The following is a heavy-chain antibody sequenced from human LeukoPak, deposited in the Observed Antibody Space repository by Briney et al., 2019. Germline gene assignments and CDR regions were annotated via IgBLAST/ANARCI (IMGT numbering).Heavy chain of an antibody. CDR1: GFTFSSYA. J-gene: IGHJ4*02. Sequence: GGSLRLSCAASGFTFSSYAMSWVRQAPGKGLEWVSAISGSGGSTYYADSVKGRFAISRDNSKNTLYLQMNSLRAEDTAVYYCAKNRDYYDSSGYYLDWGQGTLVTVSS. D-gene: IGHD3-22*01. CDR3: AKNRDYYDSSGYYLD. CDR2: ISGSGGST. V-gene: IGHV3-23*01.